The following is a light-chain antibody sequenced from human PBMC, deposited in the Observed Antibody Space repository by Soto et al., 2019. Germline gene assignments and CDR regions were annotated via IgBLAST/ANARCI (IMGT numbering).Light chain of an antibody. V-gene: IGKV1-33*01. CDR3: QQHKSCSTLT. CDR2: AAS. J-gene: IGKJ5*01. Sequence: IQVTQSPSSLSASVGESVTITCRASQDIDNYLNWYQHRPGEAPKLLIYAASYLETGVSTRFSGSGSGTDFSFTITNLQPEDSGTYYCQQHKSCSTLTFAEGTRL. CDR1: QDIDNY.